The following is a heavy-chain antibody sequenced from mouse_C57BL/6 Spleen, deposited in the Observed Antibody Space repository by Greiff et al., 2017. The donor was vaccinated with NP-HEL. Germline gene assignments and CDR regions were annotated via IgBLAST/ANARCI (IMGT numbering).Heavy chain of an antibody. CDR1: GYTFTSYW. D-gene: IGHD1-1*01. Sequence: QVQLQQPGAELVRPGTSVKLSCKASGYTFTSYWMHWVKQRPGQGLEWIGVIDPSDSYTNYNQKFKGKATLTVDTSSSTAYMQLSSLTSEDSAVYYCAREEAIYYYGSSLPWFAYWGQGTLVTVSA. CDR2: IDPSDSYT. CDR3: AREEAIYYYGSSLPWFAY. J-gene: IGHJ3*01. V-gene: IGHV1-59*01.